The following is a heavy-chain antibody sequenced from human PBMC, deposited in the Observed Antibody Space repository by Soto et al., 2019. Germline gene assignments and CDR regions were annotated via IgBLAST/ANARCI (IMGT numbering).Heavy chain of an antibody. V-gene: IGHV3-23*04. CDR2: IKSSDGGA. CDR1: RFTFSNSA. Sequence: EVQLVESGGDLVQPGGSLRLSCTTSRFTFSNSAMSWVRQAPGKGLEWVSTIKSSDGGAYYGDSVKGRFTISRDKPKNTLYLQMNSLRAEDTAVYYCAKALGSLDPFDIWGQGTMVTVSS. CDR3: AKALGSLDPFDI. D-gene: IGHD3-16*01. J-gene: IGHJ3*02.